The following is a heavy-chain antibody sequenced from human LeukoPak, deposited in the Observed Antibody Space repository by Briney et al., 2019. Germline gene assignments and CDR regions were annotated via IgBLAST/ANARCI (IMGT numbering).Heavy chain of an antibody. J-gene: IGHJ6*03. V-gene: IGHV2-5*02. D-gene: IGHD2-15*01. CDR1: GFSLSTSGVG. Sequence: SGPTLVKPTQTLTLTCTFSGFSLSTSGVGVGWIRQPPGKALEWLALIYWDDDKRYSPSLKSRLAITKDTSKNQVVLTMTNMDPVDTATYYCAHSPYCSGGSCYASYYYYMDVWSKGTTVTVSS. CDR2: IYWDDDK. CDR3: AHSPYCSGGSCYASYYYYMDV.